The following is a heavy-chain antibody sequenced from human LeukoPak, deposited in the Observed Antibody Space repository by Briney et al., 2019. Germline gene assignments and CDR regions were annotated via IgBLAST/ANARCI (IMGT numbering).Heavy chain of an antibody. D-gene: IGHD3-22*01. J-gene: IGHJ4*02. CDR2: ISYDGSNK. Sequence: PGGSLRLSCAASGFTFSSYGMSWVRQAPGKGLEWVAVISYDGSNKYYADSVKGRFTISRDNSKNTLYLQMNSLRAEDTAVYYCAKETYDSSGPIDYWGQGTLVTVSS. CDR1: GFTFSSYG. V-gene: IGHV3-30*18. CDR3: AKETYDSSGPIDY.